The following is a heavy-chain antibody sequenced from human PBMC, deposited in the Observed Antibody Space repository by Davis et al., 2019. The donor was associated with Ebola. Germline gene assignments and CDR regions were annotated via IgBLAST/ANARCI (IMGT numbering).Heavy chain of an antibody. CDR1: GGSISHYY. D-gene: IGHD3-10*01. V-gene: IGHV4-59*08. Sequence: SETLSLTCAVSGGSISHYYWSWIRQPPGKALEWIGYIHYNANTYTHYNPSLESRVTMSVDTSKNQFSLKLISVTAADTAVYYCARHFRGLSRWGQGTLVTVSS. CDR2: IHYNANTYT. J-gene: IGHJ4*02. CDR3: ARHFRGLSR.